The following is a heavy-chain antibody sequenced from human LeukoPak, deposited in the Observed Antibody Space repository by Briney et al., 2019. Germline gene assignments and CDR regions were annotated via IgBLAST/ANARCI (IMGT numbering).Heavy chain of an antibody. CDR2: IKHDGSLR. D-gene: IGHD3-22*01. V-gene: IGHV3-7*01. CDR3: ARDQDYHISDSWYDAFDV. CDR1: RITFTSHW. J-gene: IGHJ3*01. Sequence: GGSLRLSCEASRITFTSHWMTWVRQAPGRGLEWVANIKHDGSLRNYLDSVKGRFTISRDNAKHSLYLQMNSLRAEDTAVYYCARDQDYHISDSWYDAFDVWGRGTMVTVSP.